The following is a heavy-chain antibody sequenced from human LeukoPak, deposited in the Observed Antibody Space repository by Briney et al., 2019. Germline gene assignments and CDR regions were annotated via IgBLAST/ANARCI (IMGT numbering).Heavy chain of an antibody. CDR2: INRDGRRT. CDR3: VRDNYGVDS. Sequence: GGSLRFSCAASGFSFRKYWMQWVRQAPGKGLEWVSHINRDGRRTNYADSVKGRFTISRDNAKNKLYPQMTSLRVEDTAVYYCVRDNYGVDSWGQGTLVTVSS. D-gene: IGHD4-11*01. CDR1: GFSFRKYW. V-gene: IGHV3-74*01. J-gene: IGHJ5*01.